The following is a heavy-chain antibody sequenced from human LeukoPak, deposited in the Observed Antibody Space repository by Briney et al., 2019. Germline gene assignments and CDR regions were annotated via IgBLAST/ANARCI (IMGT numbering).Heavy chain of an antibody. J-gene: IGHJ4*02. D-gene: IGHD5-12*01. CDR3: ARDGPCSGYDY. V-gene: IGHV3-74*01. CDR2: INTDGSTT. Sequence: GGSLRLSCAASGFTFSSYWMHWVRQAPGKGLVWVSRINTDGSTTSYADSVKGRFTISRDNAKNTLYLQINSLRAEDTAVYYCARDGPCSGYDYWGQGTLVTVSS. CDR1: GFTFSSYW.